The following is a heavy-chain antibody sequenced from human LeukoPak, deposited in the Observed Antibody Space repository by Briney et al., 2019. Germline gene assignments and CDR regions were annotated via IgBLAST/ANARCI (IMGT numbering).Heavy chain of an antibody. CDR3: ASPRRGGY. V-gene: IGHV4-59*10. CDR2: IYSSGNT. D-gene: IGHD3-3*01. Sequence: SETLSLTCTVYGGSISGYTWNWIRQPAGKGLEWIGLIYSSGNTNSNPSLKSRAAISLDTSKNHFSLKLTSVTAADTAVYYCASPRRGGYWGQGTLVTVSS. J-gene: IGHJ4*02. CDR1: GGSISGYT.